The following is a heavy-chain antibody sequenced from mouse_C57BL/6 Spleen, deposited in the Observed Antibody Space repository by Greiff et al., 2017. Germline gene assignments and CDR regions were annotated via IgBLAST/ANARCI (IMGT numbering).Heavy chain of an antibody. CDR3: ARSPYGYDGPYYYAMDY. CDR1: GFNIKNTY. D-gene: IGHD2-2*01. J-gene: IGHJ4*01. V-gene: IGHV14-3*01. CDR2: IDPANGNT. Sequence: VQLKQSVAELVRPGASVKLSCTASGFNIKNTYMHWVKQRPEQGLEWIGRIDPANGNTKYAPKFQGKATITADTSSNTAYLQLSSLTSEDTAIYYCARSPYGYDGPYYYAMDYWGQGTSVTVSS.